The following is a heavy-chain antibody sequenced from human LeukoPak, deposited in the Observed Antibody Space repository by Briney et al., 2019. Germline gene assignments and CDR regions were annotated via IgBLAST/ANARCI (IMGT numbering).Heavy chain of an antibody. V-gene: IGHV3-30-3*01. Sequence: GGSLRLSCAASGFTFSIYAMHWVRQAPGKGLEWVAVISYDGSNKYYVDSVKGRFTISRDNSKNTLYLQMNSLRAEDTAVYYCARGSGVWGSYRYTVDYWGQGSLVTVSS. D-gene: IGHD3-16*02. CDR3: ARGSGVWGSYRYTVDY. J-gene: IGHJ4*02. CDR2: ISYDGSNK. CDR1: GFTFSIYA.